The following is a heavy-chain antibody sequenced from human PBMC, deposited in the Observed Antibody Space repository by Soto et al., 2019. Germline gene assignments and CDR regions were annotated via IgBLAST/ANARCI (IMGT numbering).Heavy chain of an antibody. J-gene: IGHJ4*02. D-gene: IGHD3-22*01. CDR3: AKGSYYYDGSGHFDY. CDR2: ISYDGSNK. Sequence: QVQLVESGGGVVQPGRSLRLSCAASGFTFSSYGMHWVRQAPGKGLEWVAVISYDGSNKYYADSVKGRFTISRDNSKNTLYLQMYSLRAEDTAVYYCAKGSYYYDGSGHFDYWGQGTLVTVSS. CDR1: GFTFSSYG. V-gene: IGHV3-30*18.